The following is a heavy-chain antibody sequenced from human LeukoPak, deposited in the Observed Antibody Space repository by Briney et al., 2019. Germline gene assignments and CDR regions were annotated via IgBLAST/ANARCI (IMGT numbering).Heavy chain of an antibody. D-gene: IGHD4-17*01. V-gene: IGHV3-23*01. Sequence: GGSLRLSCVVSGFTFSNYGMSWVRQAPGKGLEWVSAISGSGGSTYYADSVKGRFTISRDNSKNTLYLQMNSLRAEDTAVYYCAKTPMTTVTTYGDYFDYWGQGTLVTVSS. J-gene: IGHJ4*02. CDR3: AKTPMTTVTTYGDYFDY. CDR2: ISGSGGST. CDR1: GFTFSNYG.